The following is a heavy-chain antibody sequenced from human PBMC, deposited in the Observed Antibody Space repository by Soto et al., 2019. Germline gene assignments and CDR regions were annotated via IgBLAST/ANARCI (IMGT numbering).Heavy chain of an antibody. V-gene: IGHV2-5*02. J-gene: IGHJ5*02. D-gene: IGHD3-16*01. CDR3: AHSLYDYVWGTNWFDP. CDR1: GFSLSTSGVS. Sequence: QITLKESGPTLVKPTQTLTLTCTFSGFSLSTSGVSVGWIRQPPGKALEWLALIYWDDDKRYSPSLKSRLTITKDTSKNQVVLTMTNMDPVDTATYYCAHSLYDYVWGTNWFDPWGQGTLVTVSS. CDR2: IYWDDDK.